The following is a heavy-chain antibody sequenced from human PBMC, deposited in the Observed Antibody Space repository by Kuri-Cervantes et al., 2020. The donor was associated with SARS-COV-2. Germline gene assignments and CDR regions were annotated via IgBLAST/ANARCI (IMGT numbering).Heavy chain of an antibody. Sequence: GGSLRLSCAASGFTFDDYAMHWVRQAPGKGLEWVSLISWDGGSTYYADSVKGRFTISRDNSKNSLYLQMNSLRAEDTALYYCAKPYYYDSSGYKTNAFDIWGQGTMVTVSS. D-gene: IGHD3-22*01. CDR1: GFTFDDYA. J-gene: IGHJ3*02. V-gene: IGHV3-43D*03. CDR2: ISWDGGST. CDR3: AKPYYYDSSGYKTNAFDI.